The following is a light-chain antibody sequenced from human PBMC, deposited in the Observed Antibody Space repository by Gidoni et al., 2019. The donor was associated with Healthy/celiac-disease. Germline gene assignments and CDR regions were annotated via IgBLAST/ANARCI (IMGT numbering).Light chain of an antibody. CDR2: DAS. Sequence: EISLTQSPATLSLSPGERATLSCRASQSVSSYLAWYQQKPGQAPRLLIYDASNRATGIPARFSGSGSGTDFTLTISSREPEDFAVYYCQQRSNWPPTFGGGTKVEIK. J-gene: IGKJ4*01. CDR3: QQRSNWPPT. V-gene: IGKV3-11*01. CDR1: QSVSSY.